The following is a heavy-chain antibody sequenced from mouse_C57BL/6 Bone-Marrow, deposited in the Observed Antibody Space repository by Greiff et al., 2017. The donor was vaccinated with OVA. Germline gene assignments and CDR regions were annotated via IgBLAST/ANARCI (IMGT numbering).Heavy chain of an antibody. J-gene: IGHJ3*01. D-gene: IGHD2-3*01. Sequence: QVQLQQSGAELVRPGASVKLSCKASGYTFTDYYINWVKQRPGQGLEWIARIYPGSGNTYYNEKFKGKATLTAEKSSSTAYMQLSSLTSEDSAVYFCARANPHDGYYVAWFAYWGQGTLVTVSA. V-gene: IGHV1-76*01. CDR3: ARANPHDGYYVAWFAY. CDR2: IYPGSGNT. CDR1: GYTFTDYY.